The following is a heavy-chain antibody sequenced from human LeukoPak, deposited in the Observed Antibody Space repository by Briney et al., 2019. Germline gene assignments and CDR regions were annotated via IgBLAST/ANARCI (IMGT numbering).Heavy chain of an antibody. CDR3: AKDYYDSSGYYYGYYYYGMDV. Sequence: PGGSLRLSCAASGFTFDDYAMHWVRQAPGKGLEWVSGTSWNSGSIGYADSVKGRFTISRDNAKNSLYLQMNSLRAEDTALYYCAKDYYDSSGYYYGYYYYGMDVWGQGTTVTVSS. V-gene: IGHV3-9*01. CDR2: TSWNSGSI. D-gene: IGHD3-22*01. J-gene: IGHJ6*02. CDR1: GFTFDDYA.